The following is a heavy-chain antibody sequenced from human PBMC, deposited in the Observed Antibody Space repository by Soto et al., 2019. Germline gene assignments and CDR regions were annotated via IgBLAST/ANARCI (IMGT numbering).Heavy chain of an antibody. Sequence: PGGSLRLSCAASGFTFSNYDMHWVRQATGKGLEWVSVIGTAGDTYYPGSLKGRFTISRENAKNSLYLQMNSLRAEDTAVYYCARMAMAGNFDYWGQGTLVTVSS. CDR3: ARMAMAGNFDY. J-gene: IGHJ4*02. V-gene: IGHV3-13*01. CDR2: IGTAGDT. D-gene: IGHD6-19*01. CDR1: GFTFSNYD.